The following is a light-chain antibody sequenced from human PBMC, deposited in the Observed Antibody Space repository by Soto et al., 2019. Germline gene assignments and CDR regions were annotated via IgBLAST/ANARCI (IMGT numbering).Light chain of an antibody. CDR1: RRDVGGYNY. CDR2: DVS. Sequence: QCVLTQPASVTGSPGQSITISSTGTRRDVGGYNYVSCYQQHPGKAPKLMIYDVSNRPSGVSNRFSGSKSGNTASLTISGLQAEDEADYYCSSYTSSSTLDVFGTGTKVTVL. J-gene: IGLJ1*01. V-gene: IGLV2-14*01. CDR3: SSYTSSSTLDV.